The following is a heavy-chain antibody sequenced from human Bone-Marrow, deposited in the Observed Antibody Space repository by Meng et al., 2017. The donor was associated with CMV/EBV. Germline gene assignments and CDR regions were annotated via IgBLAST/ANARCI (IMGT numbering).Heavy chain of an antibody. D-gene: IGHD2-15*01. CDR1: GGSISSSSYY. J-gene: IGHJ6*02. V-gene: IGHV4-39*01. Sequence: SETLSLTCTVSGGSISSSSYYWGWIRQPPGKGLEWIGSIYYSGSTYYNPSLKSRVTISVDTSKNQFSLKLSSVTAADTAVYYCARPGYCCGGSYPTGTYYYYGMDVWGQGTTVTVSS. CDR3: ARPGYCCGGSYPTGTYYYYGMDV. CDR2: IYYSGST.